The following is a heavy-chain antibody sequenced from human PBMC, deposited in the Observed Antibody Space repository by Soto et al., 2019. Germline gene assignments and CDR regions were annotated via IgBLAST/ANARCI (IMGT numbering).Heavy chain of an antibody. V-gene: IGHV1-69*12. CDR3: TRCGIRYHSIGYYLGIDGMDV. Sequence: QVQLVQSGAEVKKPESSVRVSCKASGGTFNSYAITWVRQAPGQGLEWMGGTIPMFGTTNYAEKFQGRVTIIADESTNTAYMERSSLRSEDTAVYYCTRCGIRYHSIGYYLGIDGMDVWGQGTTVIVSS. D-gene: IGHD3-22*01. J-gene: IGHJ6*02. CDR1: GGTFNSYA. CDR2: TIPMFGTT.